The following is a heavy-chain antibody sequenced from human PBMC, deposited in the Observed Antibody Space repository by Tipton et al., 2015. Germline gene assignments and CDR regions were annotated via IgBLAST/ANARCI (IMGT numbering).Heavy chain of an antibody. CDR2: VFYTGST. V-gene: IGHV4-59*01. CDR1: GGSISSEY. D-gene: IGHD7-27*01. CDR3: ARDRPGATYFDY. J-gene: IGHJ4*02. Sequence: TLSLTCTVSGGSISSEYRSWIRQPPGKGLEWIGYVFYTGSTYYNPSLESRVTISVDTFENQFSLKLSSVTAADTAVYYCARDRPGATYFDYWGQGTPVTVSS.